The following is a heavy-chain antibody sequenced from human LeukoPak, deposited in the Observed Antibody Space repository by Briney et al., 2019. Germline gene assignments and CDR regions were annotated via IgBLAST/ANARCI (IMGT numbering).Heavy chain of an antibody. CDR3: ARGSRCSGGSCYDNWFDP. CDR2: IYSGGST. J-gene: IGHJ5*02. Sequence: GGSLRLSCVVSGFTVSTNFMSWVRQAPGERLEWVSVIYSGGSTYYADSVKGRFTISRDNSKNTLYLQMNSLRAEDTAVYYCARGSRCSGGSCYDNWFDPWGQGTLVTVSS. D-gene: IGHD2-15*01. V-gene: IGHV3-53*05. CDR1: GFTVSTNF.